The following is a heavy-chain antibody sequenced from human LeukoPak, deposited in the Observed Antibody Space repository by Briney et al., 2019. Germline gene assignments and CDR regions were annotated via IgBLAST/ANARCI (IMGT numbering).Heavy chain of an antibody. CDR1: GFTVSSSY. D-gene: IGHD5-24*01. J-gene: IGHJ5*02. CDR3: ARDRRDGYCLGH. V-gene: IGHV3-66*01. CDR2: IYSGGST. Sequence: PGGSLRLSCAASGFTVSSSYMSWVRQAPGRGLEWVSVIYSGGSTDYAESVKGRFTISRDNSKNTLYLQMNSLRAEDTAVYYCARDRRDGYCLGHWGQGTPVTVS.